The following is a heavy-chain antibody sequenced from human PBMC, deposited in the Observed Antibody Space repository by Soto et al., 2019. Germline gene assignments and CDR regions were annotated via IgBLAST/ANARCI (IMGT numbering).Heavy chain of an antibody. J-gene: IGHJ4*02. CDR1: GFTFSSYA. D-gene: IGHD1-26*01. CDR2: ISGSGGST. Sequence: EVQLLESGGGLVQPGGSLRLSCAASGFTFSSYAMSWVRQAPGKGLEWVSAISGSGGSTYYADSVKGRFTISRDNSKNTLYLQMNSLRAEDTAVYYCAKDRVKGRELLGAYFDYWGQGTLVTVSS. V-gene: IGHV3-23*01. CDR3: AKDRVKGRELLGAYFDY.